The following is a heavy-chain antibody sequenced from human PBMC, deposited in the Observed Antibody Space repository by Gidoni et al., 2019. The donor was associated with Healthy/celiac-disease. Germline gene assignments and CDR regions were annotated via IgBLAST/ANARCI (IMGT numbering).Heavy chain of an antibody. CDR1: GFTFSSYA. Sequence: QVQLVESGGGVVQPGRSLRPSCAASGFTFSSYALHWVRQAPGQGLEWVAVISYDGSNKYYADSVKGRFTISRDNSKNTLYLQMNSLRAEDTAVYYCARDTFIRVWLFDYWGQGTLVTVSS. CDR3: ARDTFIRVWLFDY. V-gene: IGHV3-30-3*01. CDR2: ISYDGSNK. J-gene: IGHJ4*02. D-gene: IGHD5-18*01.